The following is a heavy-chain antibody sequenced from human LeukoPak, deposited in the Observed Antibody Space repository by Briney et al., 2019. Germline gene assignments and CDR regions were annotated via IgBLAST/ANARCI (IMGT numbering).Heavy chain of an antibody. CDR3: TYDHFDF. D-gene: IGHD2-21*01. CDR1: GFTFSKYW. V-gene: IGHV3-74*01. CDR2: LNKDGSLI. J-gene: IGHJ4*02. Sequence: GGSLRLSCAPSGFTFSKYWMHWVRQAPGKGLEWVSRLNKDGSLINYADSVRGRFTISRDNAKNTLYLQIHTLRAEDTALYYCTYDHFDFWGQGTLVTVSS.